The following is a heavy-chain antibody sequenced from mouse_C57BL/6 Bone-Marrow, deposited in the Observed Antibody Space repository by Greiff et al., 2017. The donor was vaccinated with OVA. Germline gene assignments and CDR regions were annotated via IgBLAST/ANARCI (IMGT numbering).Heavy chain of an antibody. V-gene: IGHV1-76*01. J-gene: IGHJ2*01. CDR3: ASEVDFDY. CDR1: GYTFTDYY. Sequence: VQLQQSGAELVRPGASVKLSCKASGYTFTDYYIYWVKQRPGQGLEWVARIFPGSGYTYYTEKVKGKATLTAEKSSSTSYMQLSSLTSDASAVYFCASEVDFDYWGQGTTLTVSS. CDR2: IFPGSGYT.